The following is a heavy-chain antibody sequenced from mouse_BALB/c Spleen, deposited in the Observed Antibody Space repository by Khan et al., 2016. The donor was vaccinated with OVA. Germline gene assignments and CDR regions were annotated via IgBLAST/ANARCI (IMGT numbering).Heavy chain of an antibody. D-gene: IGHD2-14*01. CDR2: IWGGGST. CDR3: SGVYYRYDSYFDV. Sequence: QVQLKQSGPGLVQPSQSLSITCTVTDFSLSTYGIHWVRQSPGKGLEWLGVIWGGGSTDYNAAFISRLSIRKDNSRCQVFFKMSSLQTDYTAIYCCSGVYYRYDSYFDVWGAGTTVTVAS. J-gene: IGHJ1*01. CDR1: DFSLSTYG. V-gene: IGHV2-4-1*01.